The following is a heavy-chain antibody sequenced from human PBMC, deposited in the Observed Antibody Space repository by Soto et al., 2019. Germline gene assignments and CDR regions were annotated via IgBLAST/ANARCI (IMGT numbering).Heavy chain of an antibody. J-gene: IGHJ4*02. CDR2: IYQGGDT. Sequence: PSETLSLTCGVSGYSISSGYYWSWIRQPPGKGLEWIGSIYQGGDTYYNPSLNSPVTISVDTSNNHFSLRLDSVTAAYTAVYYCARVPPPHWGDKSFDYWGQGTLVTVSS. CDR1: GYSISSGYY. V-gene: IGHV4-38-2*01. D-gene: IGHD2-21*02. CDR3: ARVPPPHWGDKSFDY.